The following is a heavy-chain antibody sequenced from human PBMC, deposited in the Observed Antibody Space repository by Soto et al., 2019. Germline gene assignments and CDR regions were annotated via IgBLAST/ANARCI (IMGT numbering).Heavy chain of an antibody. CDR1: GGTFSSYA. V-gene: IGHV1-69*13. Sequence: SVKVSCKASGGTFSSYAISWVRQAPGQGLEWMGGIIPIFGTASYAQKFQGRVTITADGSTSTAYMELSSLRSEDTAVYYCARSAVAYYDSSGYSLDVWGQGTTVTVSS. D-gene: IGHD3-22*01. CDR2: IIPIFGTA. CDR3: ARSAVAYYDSSGYSLDV. J-gene: IGHJ6*02.